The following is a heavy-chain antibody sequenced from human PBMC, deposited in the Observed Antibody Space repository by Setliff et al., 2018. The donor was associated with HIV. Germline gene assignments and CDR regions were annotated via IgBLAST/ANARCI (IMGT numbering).Heavy chain of an antibody. D-gene: IGHD2-15*01. J-gene: IGHJ4*02. CDR2: INQDGSEK. CDR1: GFNLSSYW. CDR3: ARGRGSVAL. Sequence: GESLRLSCAASGFNLSSYWMNWVRQAPGKGLEWVANINQDGSEKYYVDSVKGRFAISGNNAENSLYLQMNSLRVEDTAVYYCARGRGSVALWGQGTLVTVSS. V-gene: IGHV3-7*03.